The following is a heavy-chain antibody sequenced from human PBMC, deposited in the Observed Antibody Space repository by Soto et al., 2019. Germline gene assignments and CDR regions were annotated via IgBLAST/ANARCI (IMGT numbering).Heavy chain of an antibody. CDR1: GGSISSSSYY. D-gene: IGHD6-19*01. CDR2: IYYSGST. V-gene: IGHV4-39*01. Sequence: QLQLQESGPGLVKPSETLSLTCTVSGGSISSSSYYWGWIRQPPGKGLEWIGSIYYSGSTYYNPSLKSRVTIAVDTSKNQFSLKLSSVTAADTAVYYCASREYSSGWYYFDYWGQGTLVTVSS. J-gene: IGHJ4*02. CDR3: ASREYSSGWYYFDY.